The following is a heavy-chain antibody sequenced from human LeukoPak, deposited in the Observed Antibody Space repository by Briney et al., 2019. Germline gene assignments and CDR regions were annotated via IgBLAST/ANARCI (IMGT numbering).Heavy chain of an antibody. CDR2: IKQDGSDK. Sequence: GGSLRLSCPATGFTYSSYWMSWVRQAPGKGLEWVANIKQDGSDKYYVDSVKGRFTISRDNSKNSLYLQMNSLRAEDTGVYYCARGSEGGYTYGVDYWGQGTLVTVSS. V-gene: IGHV3-7*01. CDR1: GFTYSSYW. D-gene: IGHD5-18*01. J-gene: IGHJ4*02. CDR3: ARGSEGGYTYGVDY.